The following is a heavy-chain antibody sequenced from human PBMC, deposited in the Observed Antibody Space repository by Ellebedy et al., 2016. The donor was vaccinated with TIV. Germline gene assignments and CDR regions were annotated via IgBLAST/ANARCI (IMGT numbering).Heavy chain of an antibody. CDR3: AGQPDTAMVLYYYYYGMDV. CDR1: GGSISSGGYS. V-gene: IGHV4-30-2*02. D-gene: IGHD5-18*01. J-gene: IGHJ6*02. Sequence: SETLSLXXAVSGGSISSGGYSWSWIRQPPGKGLEWIGYIYHSGSTYYNPSLKSRVTISVDRSKNQFSLKLSSVTAADTAVYYCAGQPDTAMVLYYYYYGMDVWGQGTTVTVSS. CDR2: IYHSGST.